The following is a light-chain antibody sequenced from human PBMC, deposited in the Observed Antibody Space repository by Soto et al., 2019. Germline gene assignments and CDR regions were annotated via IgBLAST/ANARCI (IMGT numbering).Light chain of an antibody. CDR3: MQSLPAPPFN. Sequence: DTVVSQSPLSLPVSPGEPASISCRSSQSLLHSNGYNYLEWYVQKPGQSPQLLVYLGSTRASGVPEKFRGSGISNKFNLKIRRVEAEDVGVYYCMQSLPAPPFNFGQGTKLEI. CDR2: LGS. V-gene: IGKV2-28*01. J-gene: IGKJ2*01. CDR1: QSLLHSNGYNY.